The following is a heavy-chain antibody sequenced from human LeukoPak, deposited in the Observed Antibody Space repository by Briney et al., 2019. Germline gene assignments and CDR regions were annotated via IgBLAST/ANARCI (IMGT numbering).Heavy chain of an antibody. CDR1: GDSISRSTYY. CDR3: ARSSGTGTFSY. CDR2: VYYGRSP. J-gene: IGHJ4*02. V-gene: IGHV4-39*02. Sequence: SETLSLTCTVSGDSISRSTYYWAWIRQPPGKGLEWIGSVYYGRSPYYNPSLESRATISVDTSKNHFSLKMSSVTAAGTAVYYCARSSGTGTFSYWGQGTLVTVSS. D-gene: IGHD6-25*01.